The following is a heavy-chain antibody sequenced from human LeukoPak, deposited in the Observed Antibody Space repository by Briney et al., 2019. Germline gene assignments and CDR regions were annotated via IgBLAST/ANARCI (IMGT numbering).Heavy chain of an antibody. V-gene: IGHV4-59*01. Sequence: SETLSLTCTVSGGSISSYHWSWIRQPPGKGLEWIGYIYYSGSTNYNPSLKSRVTISVDTSKNQFSLKLSSVTAADTAVYYCARERMDYYDSSGYDYWGQGTLVTVSS. CDR3: ARERMDYYDSSGYDY. D-gene: IGHD3-22*01. CDR1: GGSISSYH. J-gene: IGHJ4*02. CDR2: IYYSGST.